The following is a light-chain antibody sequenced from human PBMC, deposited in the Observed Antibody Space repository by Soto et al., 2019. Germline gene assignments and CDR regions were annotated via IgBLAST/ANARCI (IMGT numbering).Light chain of an antibody. CDR2: RND. CDR3: AAWDDTLNGQV. V-gene: IGLV1-47*01. Sequence: QPVLTQTPSASGTPGQRVTISCSGSRSNIGRNYAYWYQQLPGTAPKLLIHRNDERPSGVPDRFSGSKSGTSVSLAISGLRSEDEATYYCAAWDDTLNGQVFGGGTKVTVL. CDR1: RSNIGRNY. J-gene: IGLJ3*02.